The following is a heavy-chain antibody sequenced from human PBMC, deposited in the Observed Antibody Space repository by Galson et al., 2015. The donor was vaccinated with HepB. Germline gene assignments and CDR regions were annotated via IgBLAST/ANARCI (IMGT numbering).Heavy chain of an antibody. Sequence: SLRLSCPASGVTFSSSSMNWAPQAPGKGLEWVSSISSSSGYIYYADSVKGRFTISRDNAKNSLYLQMNSLRAEDTAVYYCARGDYGDYSGWAMGYGMDVWGQGTTVTVSS. CDR3: ARGDYGDYSGWAMGYGMDV. CDR2: ISSSSGYI. CDR1: GVTFSSSS. D-gene: IGHD4-17*01. J-gene: IGHJ6*02. V-gene: IGHV3-21*01.